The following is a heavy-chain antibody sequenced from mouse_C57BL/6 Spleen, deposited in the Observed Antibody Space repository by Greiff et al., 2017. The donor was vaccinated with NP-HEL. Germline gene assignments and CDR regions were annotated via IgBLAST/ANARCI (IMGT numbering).Heavy chain of an antibody. CDR2: IYPRSGNT. V-gene: IGHV1-81*01. CDR1: GYTFTSYG. D-gene: IGHD2-4*01. Sequence: VQLQQPGAELARPGASVKLSCKASGYTFTSYGISWVKQRTGQGLEWIGEIYPRSGNTYYNEKFKGKATLTADKSSSTAYMELRSLTSEDSAVYFCARTYYDYGAWFAYWGQGTLVTVSA. J-gene: IGHJ3*01. CDR3: ARTYYDYGAWFAY.